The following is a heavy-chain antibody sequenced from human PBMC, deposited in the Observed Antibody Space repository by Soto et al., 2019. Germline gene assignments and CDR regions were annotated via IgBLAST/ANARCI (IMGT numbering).Heavy chain of an antibody. Sequence: SETLSLTCTVSGGSISSYYWSWIRQPPGEGLEWIGYIYYSGSTNYNPSLKSRVTISVDTSKNQFSLKLSSVTAADTAVYYCARDRELELSPWGQGTLVTVSS. J-gene: IGHJ5*02. CDR1: GGSISSYY. D-gene: IGHD1-7*01. CDR2: IYYSGST. V-gene: IGHV4-59*01. CDR3: ARDRELELSP.